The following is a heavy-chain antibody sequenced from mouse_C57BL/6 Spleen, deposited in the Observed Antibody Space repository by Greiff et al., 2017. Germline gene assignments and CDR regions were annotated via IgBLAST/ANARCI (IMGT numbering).Heavy chain of an antibody. J-gene: IGHJ3*01. CDR2: IDPSSSYT. CDR1: GYTFTSYW. D-gene: IGHD1-1*02. CDR3: ARGGGFCLAD. V-gene: IGHV1-69*01. Sequence: QVQLQQPGAELVMPGASVKLSCKASGYTFTSYWMHWVKQRPGQGLEWIGEIDPSSSYTNYNEKFKGKATLTVDKSSSTAYMQLSSLTSEDSAVYYCARGGGFCLADWGKGTLVTVSA.